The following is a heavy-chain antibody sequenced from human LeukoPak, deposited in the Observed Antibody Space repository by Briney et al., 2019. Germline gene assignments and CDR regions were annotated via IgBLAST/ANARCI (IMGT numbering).Heavy chain of an antibody. D-gene: IGHD3-22*01. CDR2: IYYDGSNN. V-gene: IGHV3-30*12. J-gene: IGHJ5*02. Sequence: PGGSLRLSCAASGFTFNSFGIHWVRQAPGKGLEWVAVIYYDGSNNFYSDSVKGRFTISRDNSKNTVFLQMSSLRAEDTAVYYCARDHHPGYHDSLGFIWLDPWGQGTLVSVSS. CDR1: GFTFNSFG. CDR3: ARDHHPGYHDSLGFIWLDP.